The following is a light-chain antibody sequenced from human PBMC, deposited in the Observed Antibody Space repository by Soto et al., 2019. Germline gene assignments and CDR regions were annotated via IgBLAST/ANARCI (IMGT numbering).Light chain of an antibody. CDR2: VNS. Sequence: QSVLTQPPSVSGAPGQRVTISCTGSSSNIGAGYDVHWYQHLPGTAPKLLIYVNSNRPSGVPDRFSGSKSGTSASLAITGLQSEDEADYYCQSYDSSLSGSVFGGGTKVTVL. CDR1: SSNIGAGYD. CDR3: QSYDSSLSGSV. V-gene: IGLV1-40*01. J-gene: IGLJ2*01.